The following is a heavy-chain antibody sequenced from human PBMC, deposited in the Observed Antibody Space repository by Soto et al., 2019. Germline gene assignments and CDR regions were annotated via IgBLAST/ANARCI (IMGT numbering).Heavy chain of an antibody. CDR1: GGSFSGYY. CDR3: ARSPGKYYDSSGYRF. Sequence: QVQLQQWGAGLLKPSETLSLTCAVYGGSFSGYYWCWIRQPPGKGLEWIGEINHSGSTNYNPSLKSRVTISVDTSKNQFSLKLSSVTAADTAVYYCARSPGKYYDSSGYRFWGQGTLVTVSS. D-gene: IGHD3-22*01. V-gene: IGHV4-34*01. CDR2: INHSGST. J-gene: IGHJ4*02.